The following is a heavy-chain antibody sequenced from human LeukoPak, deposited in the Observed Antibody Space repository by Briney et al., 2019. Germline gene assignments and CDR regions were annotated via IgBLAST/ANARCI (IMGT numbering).Heavy chain of an antibody. J-gene: IGHJ4*02. V-gene: IGHV3-23*01. CDR1: EFIFNNYG. D-gene: IGHD3-22*01. CDR2: ISGSGGST. CDR3: AKRAAPMIVVVIHYFDY. Sequence: SGGSLRLSCAASEFIFNNYGMHWVRQAPGKGLEWVSAISGSGGSTYYADSVKGRFTISRDNSKNTLYLQMNSLRAEDTAVYYCAKRAAPMIVVVIHYFDYWGQGTLVTVSS.